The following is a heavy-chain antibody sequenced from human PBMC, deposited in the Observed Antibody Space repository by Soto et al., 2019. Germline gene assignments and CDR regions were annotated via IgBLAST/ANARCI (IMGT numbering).Heavy chain of an antibody. V-gene: IGHV2-5*01. CDR1: GFSLSTSGVG. CDR2: IYWNDDK. CDR3: AHLWGLPAAGNQCWFDP. J-gene: IGHJ5*02. D-gene: IGHD6-13*01. Sequence: SGPTLVNPTQTLTLTCTFSGFSLSTSGVGVGWIRQPPGKALEWLALIYWNDDKRYSPSLKSRLTITKDTSKNQVVLTMTNMDPVDTATYYCAHLWGLPAAGNQCWFDPWGQGTLVTVSS.